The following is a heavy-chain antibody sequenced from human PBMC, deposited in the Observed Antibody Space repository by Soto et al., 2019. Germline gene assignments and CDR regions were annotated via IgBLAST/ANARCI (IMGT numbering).Heavy chain of an antibody. CDR1: GYSFTSYW. V-gene: IGHV5-51*01. CDR2: IYPGDSDT. Sequence: GESLKISCKGSGYSFTSYWIGWVRQMPGKGLEWMGIIYPGDSDTRYSPSFQGQVTISADKSSSTAYLQWSSLKASDTAMYYCARLKERRVLRYFDWLLPYFDYWGQGTLVTVSS. J-gene: IGHJ4*02. D-gene: IGHD3-9*01. CDR3: ARLKERRVLRYFDWLLPYFDY.